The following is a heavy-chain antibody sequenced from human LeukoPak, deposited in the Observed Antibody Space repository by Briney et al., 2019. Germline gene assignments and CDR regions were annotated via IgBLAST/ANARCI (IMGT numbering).Heavy chain of an antibody. Sequence: PSEPLSLICSVSGYSIGSAFYWGWIRQPPGKGLEWIGTIYHSGSTSYNPSLKSRVTMSLDTSKNQFSLKLSSVTAADTAVYYCARDLSLAVRGVIGYWGQGTLVTVSS. J-gene: IGHJ4*02. D-gene: IGHD3-10*01. CDR2: IYHSGST. CDR3: ARDLSLAVRGVIGY. CDR1: GYSIGSAFY. V-gene: IGHV4-38-2*02.